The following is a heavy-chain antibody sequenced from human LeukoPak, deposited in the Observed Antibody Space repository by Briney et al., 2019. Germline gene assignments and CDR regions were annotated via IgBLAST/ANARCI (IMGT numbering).Heavy chain of an antibody. CDR1: GFTSSSYA. V-gene: IGHV3-23*01. J-gene: IGHJ4*02. CDR3: AKDYDSRGDYFDY. Sequence: QAGGSLRLSCAASGFTSSSYAMSWVRQAPGKGLEWVSAISGSGGSTYYADSVKGRFTISRDNSKNTLYLQMNSLRAEDTAVYYCAKDYDSRGDYFDYWGQGTLVTVSS. CDR2: ISGSGGST. D-gene: IGHD3-22*01.